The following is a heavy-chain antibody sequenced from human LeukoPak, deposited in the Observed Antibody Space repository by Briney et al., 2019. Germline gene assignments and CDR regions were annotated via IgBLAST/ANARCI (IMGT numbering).Heavy chain of an antibody. J-gene: IGHJ4*02. CDR2: IFDERNK. V-gene: IGHV3-30*04. Sequence: GGSLRLSCSASGFNFGTYAMHWVRQAPGKGLEWAAVIFDERNKFVADSVKGRFTISRDNFKNTLYLQMNSLRLDDTAVYFCARGRAGIAAAGFDYWGQGTLVTVSS. CDR3: ARGRAGIAAAGFDY. CDR1: GFNFGTYA. D-gene: IGHD6-13*01.